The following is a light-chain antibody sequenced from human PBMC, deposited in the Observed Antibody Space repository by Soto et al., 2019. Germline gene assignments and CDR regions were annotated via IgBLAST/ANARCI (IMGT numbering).Light chain of an antibody. V-gene: IGKV3-20*01. J-gene: IGKJ3*01. CDR2: GAS. CDR3: QQYGNSRFT. CDR1: QSVSSSY. Sequence: EIVLTQSPGTLSLSPGERATRSCRASQSVSSSYLAWYQQKPGQAPRLLIYGASSRATGIPDRFSGSGSGTDFTLTISRLEPEDFAVYYCQQYGNSRFTFGPGTKVDIK.